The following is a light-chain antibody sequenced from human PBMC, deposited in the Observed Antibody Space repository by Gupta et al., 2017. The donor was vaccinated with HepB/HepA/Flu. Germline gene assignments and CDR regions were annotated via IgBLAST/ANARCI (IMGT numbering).Light chain of an antibody. CDR2: AVT. J-gene: IGLJ3*02. Sequence: QSVLTHPASVSGSPGPSITISCTGTRRAIWGYSLVSWLQQHPGQAPILISYAVTKRPSGTSHRCAATKSGSTALTNISAHQTEDAAYYFCWSYEGSGTYVVGGGNKITVL. CDR1: RRAIWGYSL. V-gene: IGLV2-23*02. CDR3: WSYEGSGTYV.